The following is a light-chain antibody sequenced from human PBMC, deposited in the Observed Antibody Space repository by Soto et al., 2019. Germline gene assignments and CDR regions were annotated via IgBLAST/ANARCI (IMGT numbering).Light chain of an antibody. J-gene: IGKJ1*01. CDR3: QPRYSTWT. Sequence: DRVTITCRASQSISNYLNWYQQKPGKAPKLRIYAASSLQSGVPSRLSGRGSGTDFTLPTSSLQPEDFATYYCQPRYSTWTFGQGTKVEIK. V-gene: IGKV1-39*01. CDR1: QSISNY. CDR2: AAS.